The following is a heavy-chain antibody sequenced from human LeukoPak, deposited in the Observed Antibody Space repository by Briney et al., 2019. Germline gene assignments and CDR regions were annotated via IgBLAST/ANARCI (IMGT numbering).Heavy chain of an antibody. V-gene: IGHV4-61*02. Sequence: PSQTLSLTCSVSGGSISNGSYYWSWIRQPAGKGLEWIGRIYTTGNTNYNPSLKSRVTISVDTSNNQFSLNLSFVTAADTAVYYCARAFHCSTTSCYARGLDYWGQGTLVTVSS. CDR2: IYTTGNT. CDR1: GGSISNGSYY. D-gene: IGHD2-2*01. CDR3: ARAFHCSTTSCYARGLDY. J-gene: IGHJ4*02.